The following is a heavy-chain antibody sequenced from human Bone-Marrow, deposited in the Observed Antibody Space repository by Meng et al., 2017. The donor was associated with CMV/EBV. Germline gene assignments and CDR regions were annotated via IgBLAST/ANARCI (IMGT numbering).Heavy chain of an antibody. J-gene: IGHJ5*02. Sequence: FRGYYWSWIRQPPGKGLEWIGEINHSGSTNYNPSLKSRVTISVDTSKNQFSLKLSSVTAADTAVYYCARAPKRYCSSTSCRYNWFDPWGQGTLVTVSS. CDR2: INHSGST. CDR3: ARAPKRYCSSTSCRYNWFDP. D-gene: IGHD2-2*01. V-gene: IGHV4-34*01. CDR1: FRGYY.